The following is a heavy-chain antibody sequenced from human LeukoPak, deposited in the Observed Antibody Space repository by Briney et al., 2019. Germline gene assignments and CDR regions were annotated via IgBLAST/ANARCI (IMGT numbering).Heavy chain of an antibody. V-gene: IGHV1-46*04. Sequence: ASVRVSCKASGYTFTNYYLHWVRQAPGHGLEWMAIINPSDGGTYYEQKLQGRVTVTRDTSTSTVYMELSSLRSEDTAVYYCARDHIAAAGTTFDYWGQGTLVTVSS. CDR1: GYTFTNYY. CDR3: ARDHIAAAGTTFDY. J-gene: IGHJ4*02. CDR2: INPSDGGT. D-gene: IGHD6-13*01.